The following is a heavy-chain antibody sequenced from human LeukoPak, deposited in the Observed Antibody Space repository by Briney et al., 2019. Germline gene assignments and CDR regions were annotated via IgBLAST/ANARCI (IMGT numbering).Heavy chain of an antibody. D-gene: IGHD3-22*01. Sequence: PGGSLRLSCAASGFTFSSYAMTWVRQAQGKGLEWVSAISGSGGSTYYADSVKGRFTISRDNSKNTLYLQMNSLRAEDTAVYYCAKDKSYSSTYYPWYFDYWGQGTLVTVSS. CDR2: ISGSGGST. J-gene: IGHJ4*02. V-gene: IGHV3-23*01. CDR1: GFTFSSYA. CDR3: AKDKSYSSTYYPWYFDY.